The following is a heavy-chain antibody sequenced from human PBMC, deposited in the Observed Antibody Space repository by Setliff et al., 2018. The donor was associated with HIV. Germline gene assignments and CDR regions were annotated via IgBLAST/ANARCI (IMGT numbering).Heavy chain of an antibody. J-gene: IGHJ4*02. CDR1: GFTFSSYT. Sequence: LRLSCAASGFTFSSYTMNWVRQAPGKGLEWVSSISSSSYYIYYADSVKGRFTISRDNAKNSLFLQMNSLRAEDTAVYCCASIELAAMVPVDYWGQGTLVTVSS. D-gene: IGHD5-18*01. CDR3: ASIELAAMVPVDY. V-gene: IGHV3-21*01. CDR2: ISSSSYYI.